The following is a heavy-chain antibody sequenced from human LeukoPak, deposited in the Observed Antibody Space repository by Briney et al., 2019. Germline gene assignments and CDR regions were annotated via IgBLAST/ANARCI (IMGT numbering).Heavy chain of an antibody. CDR3: ARSGRGNHYDFLV. CDR2: INSDGSST. D-gene: IGHD3-3*01. V-gene: IGHV3-74*01. J-gene: IGHJ4*02. Sequence: GGSLRLSCAASGFTFSSFAMSWVRQAPGKGLVWVSRINSDGSSTNYADSVKGRFTISRDNAKNTLYLQMNSLRAEDTAVYYCARSGRGNHYDFLVWGQGTLVTVSS. CDR1: GFTFSSFA.